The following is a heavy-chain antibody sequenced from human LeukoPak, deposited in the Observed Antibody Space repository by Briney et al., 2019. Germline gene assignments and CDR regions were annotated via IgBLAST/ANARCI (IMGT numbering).Heavy chain of an antibody. CDR2: INPNSGGT. D-gene: IGHD1-14*01. J-gene: IGHJ4*02. CDR1: GYTFTGYY. V-gene: IGHV1-2*02. Sequence: ASVKVSCKASGYTFTGYYMHWVRQAPGQGLEWMGWINPNSGGTNYAQKFQGRVTMTRDTSISTAYMELSRLRSDDTAVYYCARDPGTRRNCAGYYFDYWGQGTLVTVSS. CDR3: ARDPGTRRNCAGYYFDY.